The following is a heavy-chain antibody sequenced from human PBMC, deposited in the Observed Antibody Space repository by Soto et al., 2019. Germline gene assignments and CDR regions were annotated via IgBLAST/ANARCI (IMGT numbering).Heavy chain of an antibody. D-gene: IGHD3-16*01. CDR2: ISGKSLYI. CDR1: GFTFSDYY. V-gene: IGHV3-11*05. J-gene: IGHJ4*02. CDR3: TRDPRLGDY. Sequence: QAQLVESGGGLVKPGGSLRLSCATSGFTFSDYYMTWIRQAPGEGLESLSYISGKSLYIEYADSVRGRFTISRDNAQNSLFLQMDSLRVEDTAVYYCTRDPRLGDYWGQGTLVTVSS.